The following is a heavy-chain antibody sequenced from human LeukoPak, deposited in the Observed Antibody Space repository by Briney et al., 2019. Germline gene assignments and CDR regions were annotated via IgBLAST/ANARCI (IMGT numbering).Heavy chain of an antibody. J-gene: IGHJ4*02. CDR1: GYTFTGYY. Sequence: ASVKVSCKASGYTFTGYYMHWVRQAPGQGLEWMGRINPNSGGTNYAQKFQGRVTITADESTSTAYMELSSLRSEDTAVYYRARVPLYYYGSGNYDYWGQGTLVTVSS. CDR3: ARVPLYYYGSGNYDY. D-gene: IGHD3-10*01. CDR2: INPNSGGT. V-gene: IGHV1-2*06.